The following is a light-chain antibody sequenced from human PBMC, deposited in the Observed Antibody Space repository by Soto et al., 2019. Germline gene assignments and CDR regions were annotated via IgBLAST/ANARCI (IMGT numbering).Light chain of an antibody. CDR1: QSIHTS. CDR3: QQRNVWPPIT. Sequence: VLTQSPATLSLSPGERATLSCRASQSIHTSLAWYQQKSGKPPRLVMYDSTLRANGVPDRFGGSRSGTEFTLTINSLEPEDFAVYYCQQRNVWPPITFGQGTRLEIK. J-gene: IGKJ5*01. CDR2: DST. V-gene: IGKV3-11*01.